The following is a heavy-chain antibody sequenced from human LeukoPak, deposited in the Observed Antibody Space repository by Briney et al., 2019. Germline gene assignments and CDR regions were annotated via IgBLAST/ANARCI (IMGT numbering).Heavy chain of an antibody. J-gene: IGHJ4*02. CDR2: IYYSGST. CDR3: ASSYCTNGVCYFASDYFDY. V-gene: IGHV4-39*01. D-gene: IGHD2-8*01. Sequence: SETLSLTCTVSGGSISSSSYYWGWIRQPPGEGLEWIGSIYYSGSTYYNPSLKSRVTISVDTSKNQFSLKLSSVTAADTAVYYCASSYCTNGVCYFASDYFDYWGQGTLVTVSS. CDR1: GGSISSSSYY.